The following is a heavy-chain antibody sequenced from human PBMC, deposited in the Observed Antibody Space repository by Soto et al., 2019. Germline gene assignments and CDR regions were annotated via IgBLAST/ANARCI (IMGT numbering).Heavy chain of an antibody. Sequence: EVRLVESGGGLVQPGRPLRLSCIASGFTFDDHVMHWVRRAPGKGLEWVSGIQWSSGSLDYANSVKGRFTISRDNAXXXXXXXXXXXXXXXXXXXXXXXXXXKXXPIKGWGYYLDQWGQGTQVTVSS. V-gene: IGHV3-9*01. CDR1: GFTFDDHV. D-gene: IGHD1-20*01. J-gene: IGHJ4*02. CDR3: XXXXXKXXPIKGWGYYLDQ. CDR2: IQWSSGSL.